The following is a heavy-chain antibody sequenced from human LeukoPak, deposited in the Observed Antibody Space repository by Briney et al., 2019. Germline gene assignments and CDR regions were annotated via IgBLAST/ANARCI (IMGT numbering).Heavy chain of an antibody. J-gene: IGHJ4*02. V-gene: IGHV3-23*01. CDR2: ISGSGGST. D-gene: IGHD6-13*01. CDR1: GFTFSSYA. Sequence: GGSLRLSCAASGFTFSSYAMSWVRQAPGKGLEWVSAISGSGGSTYYADSVKGRFTISRDNSKNTLYLQMNGLRAEDTAVYYCARAPGSSWYLAVDYWGQGTLVTVSS. CDR3: ARAPGSSWYLAVDY.